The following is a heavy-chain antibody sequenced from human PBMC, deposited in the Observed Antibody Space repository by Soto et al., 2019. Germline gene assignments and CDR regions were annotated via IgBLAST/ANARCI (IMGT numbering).Heavy chain of an antibody. J-gene: IGHJ5*02. CDR1: GFTVDDYA. Sequence: GGSLRLSCAASGFTVDDYAMHWVRQAPGKGLEWVSYISRSSSTIYYADSVKGRFTISRDNAKNSLYLQMNSLRDEDTAVYYCARESRFLEWLSLNWFDPWGQGTLVTVSS. CDR2: ISRSSSTI. V-gene: IGHV3-48*02. CDR3: ARESRFLEWLSLNWFDP. D-gene: IGHD3-3*01.